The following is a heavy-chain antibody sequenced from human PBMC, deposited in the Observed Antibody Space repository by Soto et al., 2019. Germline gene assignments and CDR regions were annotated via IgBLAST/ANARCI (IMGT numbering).Heavy chain of an antibody. D-gene: IGHD3-10*01. CDR2: IYSSEYT. CDR3: AGGSGSYYDFDY. Sequence: TLSLTCTVSGGSISSYFWSWIRQPPGKGLEWIGYIYSSEYTDYNPSLKSRVTISVDTSKNQFSLKLSSVTAADTAVYYCAGGSGSYYDFDYWGQGTLVTVSS. V-gene: IGHV4-59*08. CDR1: GGSISSYF. J-gene: IGHJ4*02.